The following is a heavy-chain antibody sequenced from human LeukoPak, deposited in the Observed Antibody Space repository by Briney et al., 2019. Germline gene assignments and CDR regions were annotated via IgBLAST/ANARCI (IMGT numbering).Heavy chain of an antibody. V-gene: IGHV3-23*01. CDR2: ISGNGGRT. Sequence: GGSLRLSCAGSGFSFSNFGMSWVRQAPGKGPEWVSFISGNGGRTDYAESVKGRLTISRDNSKNTLYLQMNSLRDEDTAAYYCARDPNGDYVGTFDMWGRGTMVTVSS. D-gene: IGHD4-17*01. CDR3: ARDPNGDYVGTFDM. CDR1: GFSFSNFG. J-gene: IGHJ3*02.